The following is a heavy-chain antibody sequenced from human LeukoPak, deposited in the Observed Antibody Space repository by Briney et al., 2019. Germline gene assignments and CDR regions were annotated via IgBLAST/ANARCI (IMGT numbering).Heavy chain of an antibody. Sequence: GGSLRLSCEASGFTFSSYWMSWVRQAPGKGLEWVANIQQHGSETYYVDSVKGRFTISRDNAKNSLYLQMNSLRAEDTAVYYCATYSSSNGREFQYWGQGTLVTVSS. D-gene: IGHD2-2*01. V-gene: IGHV3-7*01. J-gene: IGHJ1*01. CDR2: IQQHGSET. CDR1: GFTFSSYW. CDR3: ATYSSSNGREFQY.